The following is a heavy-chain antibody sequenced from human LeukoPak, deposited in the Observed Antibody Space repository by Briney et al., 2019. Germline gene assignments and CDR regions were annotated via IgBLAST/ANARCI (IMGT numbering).Heavy chain of an antibody. D-gene: IGHD3-22*01. J-gene: IGHJ4*02. CDR2: INPNSGGT. Sequence: ASVKVSCKASGYTFTGYYMHWVRQAPGQGLEWMGRINPNSGGTNYAQKFQGRVTMTRDTSISTAYMELSRLRSDDTAVYYCASAVYDCSGYYYDYWGQGTLVTVSS. CDR1: GYTFTGYY. V-gene: IGHV1-2*06. CDR3: ASAVYDCSGYYYDY.